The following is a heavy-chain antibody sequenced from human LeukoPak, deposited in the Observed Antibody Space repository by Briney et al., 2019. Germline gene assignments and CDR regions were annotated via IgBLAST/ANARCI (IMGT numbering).Heavy chain of an antibody. Sequence: SVKVSCKASGYTFTSYGISWVRQAPGQGLKWMGGIIPIFGTANYAQKFQGRVTITADESTSTAYMELSSLRSEDTAVYYCARDLFWSGYYKQPKGFDYWGQGTLVTVSS. D-gene: IGHD3-3*01. J-gene: IGHJ4*02. CDR3: ARDLFWSGYYKQPKGFDY. CDR1: GYTFTSYG. CDR2: IIPIFGTA. V-gene: IGHV1-69*13.